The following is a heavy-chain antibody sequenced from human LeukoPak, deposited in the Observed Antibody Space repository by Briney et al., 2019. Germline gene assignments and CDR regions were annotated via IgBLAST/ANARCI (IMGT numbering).Heavy chain of an antibody. Sequence: GESLKISCKGSGYTFTSYWIGWVRQMPGKGLECMGVIYPGDSDTRYSPSFQGQVIISADKSISTVYLQWNSLKASDTAMYYCARGPPSRSWNFDLWGRGTLVSVSS. V-gene: IGHV5-51*06. CDR3: ARGPPSRSWNFDL. J-gene: IGHJ2*01. CDR2: IYPGDSDT. CDR1: GYTFTSYW.